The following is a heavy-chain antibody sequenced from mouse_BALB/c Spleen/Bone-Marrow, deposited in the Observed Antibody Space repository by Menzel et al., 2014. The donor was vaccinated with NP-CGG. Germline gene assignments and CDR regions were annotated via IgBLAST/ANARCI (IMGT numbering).Heavy chain of an antibody. CDR3: TRGRPWDFDY. CDR2: INPSNGGT. J-gene: IGHJ2*01. V-gene: IGHV1S81*02. D-gene: IGHD4-1*01. Sequence: QVQLQQSGAELVKPGASVKLSCKASGYTFTSYYLYWVKQRPGQGLEWIGEINPSNGGTNFNEKFKSRATLTVDKSSSTAYMQLNSLTSEDSAVYYCTRGRPWDFDYWGQGTTLTVSS. CDR1: GYTFTSYY.